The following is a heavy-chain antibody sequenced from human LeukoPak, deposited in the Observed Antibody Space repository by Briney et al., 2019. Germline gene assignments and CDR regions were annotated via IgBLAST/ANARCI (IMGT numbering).Heavy chain of an antibody. J-gene: IGHJ4*02. CDR2: INPNNGGT. V-gene: IGHV1-2*06. Sequence: ASVKVSCKASGYTFTSYYMHWVRQAPGQGLEWMGRINPNNGGTNCAQKFQGRVTMTGDTSISTAYMELSSLRSDDTAVYYCARESGSYHGNDYWGQGTLVTVSS. CDR3: ARESGSYHGNDY. D-gene: IGHD1-26*01. CDR1: GYTFTSYY.